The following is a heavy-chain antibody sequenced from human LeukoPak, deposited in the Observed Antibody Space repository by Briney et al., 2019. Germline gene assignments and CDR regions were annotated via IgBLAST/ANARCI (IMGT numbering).Heavy chain of an antibody. V-gene: IGHV1-69*05. Sequence: SVKVSCKASGGTFSSYAISWVRQAPGQGLEWMGGIIPIFGTANYAQKFQGRVTITRNTSISTAYMELSSLRSEDTAVYYCARRLGLRWDLQAFDIWGQGTMVTVSS. CDR1: GGTFSSYA. D-gene: IGHD4-23*01. CDR2: IIPIFGTA. J-gene: IGHJ3*02. CDR3: ARRLGLRWDLQAFDI.